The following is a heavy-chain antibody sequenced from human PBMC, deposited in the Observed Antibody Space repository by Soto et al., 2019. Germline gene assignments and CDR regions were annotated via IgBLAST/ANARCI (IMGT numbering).Heavy chain of an antibody. CDR3: ARGDCSGGSCYRLRGGYFDY. V-gene: IGHV3-33*01. Sequence: QVQLVESGGGVVQPGRSLRLSCAASGFTFSSYGMHWVRQAPGKGLEWVAVIWYDGSNKYYADSVKGRFTISRDNSKNTLYLQMNSLRAEDKAVYYCARGDCSGGSCYRLRGGYFDYWGQGTLVTVSS. D-gene: IGHD2-15*01. CDR2: IWYDGSNK. CDR1: GFTFSSYG. J-gene: IGHJ4*02.